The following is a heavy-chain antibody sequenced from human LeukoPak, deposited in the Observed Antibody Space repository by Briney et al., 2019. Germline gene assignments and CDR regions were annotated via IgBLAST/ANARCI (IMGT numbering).Heavy chain of an antibody. D-gene: IGHD4-17*01. Sequence: SETLSLTCTVSGGSISSYYWSWIRQPPGKGLEWIGYIYTSGSTNYNHSLKSRVTISVDTSKNQFSLKLSSVTAADTAVYYCARHTVTKGVDYWGQGTLVTVSS. CDR3: ARHTVTKGVDY. CDR1: GGSISSYY. CDR2: IYTSGST. J-gene: IGHJ4*02. V-gene: IGHV4-4*09.